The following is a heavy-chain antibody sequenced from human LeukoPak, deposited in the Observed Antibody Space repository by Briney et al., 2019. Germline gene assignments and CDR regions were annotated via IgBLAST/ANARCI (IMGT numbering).Heavy chain of an antibody. CDR3: ARASVDSSGYYPSDYYYYMDV. D-gene: IGHD3-22*01. Sequence: ASVKVSCKASGYTFTSYGISWVRQAPGQGLEWMGWISAYNGNTNYAQKLQGRVTMTTDTSTSTAYMELRSLRSDDTAVYYCARASVDSSGYYPSDYYYYMDVWGKGTTVTISS. V-gene: IGHV1-18*01. J-gene: IGHJ6*03. CDR1: GYTFTSYG. CDR2: ISAYNGNT.